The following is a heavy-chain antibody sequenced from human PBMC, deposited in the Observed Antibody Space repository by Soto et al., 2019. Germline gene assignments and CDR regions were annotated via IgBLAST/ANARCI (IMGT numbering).Heavy chain of an antibody. Sequence: GGSLRLACASSVFTFSNYAVSWVRQAPGKGLEWVSAVRGSGGSTYHADSVKGRFTISRDNSKNTLYPQMNSLRAEDTAVYYCAKGDAAMPYFFDYWGQGTLVTVSS. V-gene: IGHV3-23*01. D-gene: IGHD5-18*01. CDR1: VFTFSNYA. CDR3: AKGDAAMPYFFDY. CDR2: VRGSGGST. J-gene: IGHJ4*02.